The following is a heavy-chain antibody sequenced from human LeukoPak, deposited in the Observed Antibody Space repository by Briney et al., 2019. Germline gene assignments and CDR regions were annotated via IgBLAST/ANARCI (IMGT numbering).Heavy chain of an antibody. Sequence: VASVKVSCKASGYTFTGYYMHWVRQAPGQGLEWMGWINPNSGGTNYAQKFQGRVTMTRDTSTSTAYMELSSLRSEDTAVYYCARGGYVRYYDYVWGSPYNWFDPWGQGTLVTVSS. CDR2: INPNSGGT. V-gene: IGHV1-2*02. CDR1: GYTFTGYY. J-gene: IGHJ5*02. D-gene: IGHD3-16*01. CDR3: ARGGYVRYYDYVWGSPYNWFDP.